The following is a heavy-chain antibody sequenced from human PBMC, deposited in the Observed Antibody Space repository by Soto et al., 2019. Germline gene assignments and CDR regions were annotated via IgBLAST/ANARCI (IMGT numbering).Heavy chain of an antibody. CDR3: AKDGLGSSWQFDY. Sequence: HPWGSLRLSCAASGFTFVSYGIHLFRHAPGKGLEWVAVISYDGSNKYYADSVKGRFTISRDNSKNTLYLQMNSLRAEDTAVYYCAKDGLGSSWQFDYWGQGTLVTVSS. CDR1: GFTFVSYG. D-gene: IGHD6-13*01. CDR2: ISYDGSNK. V-gene: IGHV3-30*18. J-gene: IGHJ4*02.